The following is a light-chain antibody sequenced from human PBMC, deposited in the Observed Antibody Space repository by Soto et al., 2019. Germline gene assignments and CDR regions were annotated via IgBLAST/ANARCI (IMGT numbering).Light chain of an antibody. J-gene: IGKJ1*01. CDR3: QQYHSSLWT. V-gene: IGKV3-20*01. Sequence: EIVLTQSPGTLSLSPGERGTLSCRAGQSVSSSYLAWYQQKPGQAPRLLIYGASIRATGIPDRFSGSGSGTDFTLTISRLEPEDFAVYYCQQYHSSLWTFGQGTKVEIK. CDR2: GAS. CDR1: QSVSSSY.